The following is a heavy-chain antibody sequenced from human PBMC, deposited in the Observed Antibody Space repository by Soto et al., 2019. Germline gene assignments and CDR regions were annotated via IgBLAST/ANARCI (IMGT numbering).Heavy chain of an antibody. CDR2: INPSGGST. D-gene: IGHD3-3*01. CDR1: GYTFTSYY. Sequence: ASVKVSCKASGYTFTSYYMHWVRQAPGQGLEWMGIINPSGGSTSYAQKFQGRVTMTRDTSTSTVYMELSSLRSEDTAVYYCARAVGFLEWLLPSFYYGMDVWGQGTTVTVSS. J-gene: IGHJ6*02. CDR3: ARAVGFLEWLLPSFYYGMDV. V-gene: IGHV1-46*01.